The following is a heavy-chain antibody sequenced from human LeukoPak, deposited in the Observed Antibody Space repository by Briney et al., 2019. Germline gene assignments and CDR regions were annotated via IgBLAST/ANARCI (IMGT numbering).Heavy chain of an antibody. CDR3: ARQSYYGSGTYYIADF. V-gene: IGHV4-39*01. Sequence: PSETLSLTCTVSGGSISSSSYYWGWTRQPPGKGLEWIGSIYHTGSIYYNPSLKSRVTISVDTSKNQFSLKLSSVTAADTAVNYCARQSYYGSGTYYIADFWGQGALVTVSS. CDR2: IYHTGSI. CDR1: GGSISSSSYY. D-gene: IGHD3-10*01. J-gene: IGHJ4*02.